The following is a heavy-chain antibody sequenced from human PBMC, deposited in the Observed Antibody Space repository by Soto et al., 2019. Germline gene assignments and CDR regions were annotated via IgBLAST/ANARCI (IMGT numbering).Heavy chain of an antibody. CDR1: GFTFTDYY. Sequence: QVQLVQSGTEVKKPGASVKVSCKASGFTFTDYYMNWVRQAPGQVRERMGWINPNTGGTYYAQKFQGRVTMTRDTSITTAYMELSRLRSDDTAVYYCARDAGYCSGGSCQVPNWFDPWGQGTMVTVSS. J-gene: IGHJ5*02. CDR2: INPNTGGT. V-gene: IGHV1-2*02. D-gene: IGHD2-15*01. CDR3: ARDAGYCSGGSCQVPNWFDP.